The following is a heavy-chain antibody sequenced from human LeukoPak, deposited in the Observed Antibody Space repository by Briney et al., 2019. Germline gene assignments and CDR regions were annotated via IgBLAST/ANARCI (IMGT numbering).Heavy chain of an antibody. D-gene: IGHD6-13*01. CDR2: IYYSGST. Sequence: SETLSLTCTVSGGSISSSSYYWGWIRQPPGKGLEWIGSIYYSGSTYYNPSLKSRVTISVDTSKNQFSLKLSSVTAADTAVYYCARTRRWPNFDYWGQGTLVTVSS. V-gene: IGHV4-39*01. CDR1: GGSISSSSYY. J-gene: IGHJ4*02. CDR3: ARTRRWPNFDY.